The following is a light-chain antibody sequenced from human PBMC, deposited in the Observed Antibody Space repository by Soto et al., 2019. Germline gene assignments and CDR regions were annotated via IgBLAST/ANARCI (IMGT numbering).Light chain of an antibody. CDR3: QQRSNWPIT. CDR1: QTVSSNY. CDR2: AAS. V-gene: IGKV3D-20*02. J-gene: IGKJ5*01. Sequence: DIVLTQSPGTPSLSPGERATLSCRASQTVSSNYLAWYQQKPGQAPRLLIYAASTRATGIPDRFSGSGSGTDFTLSISRLEPEDFAVYYCQQRSNWPITFGQGTRLEIK.